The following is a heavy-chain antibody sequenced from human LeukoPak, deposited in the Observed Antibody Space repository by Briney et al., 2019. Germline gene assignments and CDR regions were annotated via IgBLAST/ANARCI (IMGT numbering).Heavy chain of an antibody. Sequence: SVKVSCKASGGTFSSYAISWVRQAPGQGLEWMGGIIPIFGTANYAQKFQGRVTITTDESTSTAYMELSSLRSEDTAVYYCARETLGSYGGKTGYFDYWGQGTLVTVSS. J-gene: IGHJ4*02. D-gene: IGHD4-23*01. CDR3: ARETLGSYGGKTGYFDY. V-gene: IGHV1-69*05. CDR2: IIPIFGTA. CDR1: GGTFSSYA.